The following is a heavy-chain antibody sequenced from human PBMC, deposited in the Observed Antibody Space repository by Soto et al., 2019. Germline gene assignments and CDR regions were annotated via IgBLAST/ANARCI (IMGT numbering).Heavy chain of an antibody. CDR1: GYTFSSSW. V-gene: IGHV5-51*01. D-gene: IGHD1-26*01. Sequence: EVQLVQSGAEVKKPGESLNISCKASGYTFSSSWIGWVRQMPGKGLEWMGIIYPRDSDVRYSPSFEGQVTISADKSISTAYLQWSRLKDSDTAMYYCARPGDFYSTMDVWGQGTAVTVSS. CDR2: IYPRDSDV. J-gene: IGHJ6*02. CDR3: ARPGDFYSTMDV.